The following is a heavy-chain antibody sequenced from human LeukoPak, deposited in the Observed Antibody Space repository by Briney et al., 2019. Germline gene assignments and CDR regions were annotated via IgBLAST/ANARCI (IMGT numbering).Heavy chain of an antibody. V-gene: IGHV3-9*01. CDR2: ISWNSGSI. D-gene: IGHD6-19*01. J-gene: IGHJ5*02. CDR3: SKNSSGRSFNWFDP. Sequence: GGSLRLSCAASGFTFDDYAMHWARQAPGKGLEWVSGISWNSGSIGYADSVKGRFTISRDNAKNSLYLQMNSLRAEDTALYYCSKNSSGRSFNWFDPWGQGTLVTVSS. CDR1: GFTFDDYA.